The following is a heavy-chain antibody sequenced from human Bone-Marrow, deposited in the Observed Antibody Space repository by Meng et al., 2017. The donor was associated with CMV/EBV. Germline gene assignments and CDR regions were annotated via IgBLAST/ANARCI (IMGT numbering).Heavy chain of an antibody. V-gene: IGHV3-15*01. CDR2: IKSKTDGGTT. CDR3: TTESQGDYFDY. Sequence: AASGFTFSNAWMSWVRQATGKGLEWVGRIKSKTDGGTTDYDAPVKGRFTISRDDSKNTLYLQMNSLKTEDTAVYYCTTESQGDYFDYWGQGTLVTVSS. J-gene: IGHJ4*02. CDR1: GFTFSNAW. D-gene: IGHD3-16*01.